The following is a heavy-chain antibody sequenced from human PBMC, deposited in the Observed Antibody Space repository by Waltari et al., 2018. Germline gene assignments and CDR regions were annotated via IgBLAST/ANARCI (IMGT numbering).Heavy chain of an antibody. CDR3: ARSPGGSTSNPAGGWFDP. D-gene: IGHD1-26*01. V-gene: IGHV4-31*03. CDR2: IYYSGST. J-gene: IGHJ5*02. CDR1: GGPLSRGGYH. Sequence: QVQLQESGPGLVKPSPTLSLTCTFSGGPLSRGGYHWSWIRQHPGKGLEWIGYIYYSGSTYYNPSLKSRVTISVDTSKNQFSLKLSSVTAADTAVYYCARSPGGSTSNPAGGWFDPWGQGTLVTVSS.